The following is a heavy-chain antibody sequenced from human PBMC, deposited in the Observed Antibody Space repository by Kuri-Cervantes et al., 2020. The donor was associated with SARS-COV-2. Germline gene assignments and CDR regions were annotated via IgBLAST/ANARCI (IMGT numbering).Heavy chain of an antibody. Sequence: ASVKVSCKASAYTFTGYYMHWVRQAPGQGLEWMGWINPNSGGTKYAQKVQGRVTMTTNTSISTAYMEVSSLRSDDTAVYYCARGDCGSTGCYKSFGDAFDIWGQGTTVTVSS. J-gene: IGHJ3*02. CDR3: ARGDCGSTGCYKSFGDAFDI. CDR1: AYTFTGYY. CDR2: INPNSGGT. V-gene: IGHV1-2*02. D-gene: IGHD2-2*02.